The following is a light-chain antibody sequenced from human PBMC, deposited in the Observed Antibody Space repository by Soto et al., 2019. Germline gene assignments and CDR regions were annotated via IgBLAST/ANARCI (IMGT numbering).Light chain of an antibody. CDR1: SSNIWAGYN. V-gene: IGLV1-40*01. CDR2: GNT. J-gene: IGLJ1*01. CDR3: SSYTNINTRACV. Sequence: QSVLTQPPSVSGGPGQRVTISCTGSSSNIWAGYNIHWYQQLPGTAPKLLIYGNTNRPSGVPDRFSGSKSGTSASLAITGLQAEDEAEYYCSSYTNINTRACVFGTGTKVTVL.